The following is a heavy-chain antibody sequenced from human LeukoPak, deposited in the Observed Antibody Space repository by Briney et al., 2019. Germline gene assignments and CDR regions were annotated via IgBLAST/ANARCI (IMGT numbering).Heavy chain of an antibody. CDR3: ARVSEYCSSTSCYTREDY. D-gene: IGHD2-2*02. CDR1: GYTFTSYD. J-gene: IGHJ4*02. CDR2: MNPNSGNT. Sequence: ASVKVSCKASGYTFTSYDINWVRQATGQGLEWMGWMNPNSGNTGYAQKFQGRVTITRNTSISTAYMELSSLRSEDTAVYYCARVSEYCSSTSCYTREDYWGQGTLVTVFS. V-gene: IGHV1-8*03.